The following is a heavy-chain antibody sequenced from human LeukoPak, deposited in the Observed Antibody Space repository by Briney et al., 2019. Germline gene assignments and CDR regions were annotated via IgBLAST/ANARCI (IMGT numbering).Heavy chain of an antibody. CDR2: IRSKAYGGTT. D-gene: IGHD3-16*02. V-gene: IGHV3-49*04. Sequence: GGSLRLSCTASGFTFGDYAMSWVRQAPGKGLEWVGFIRSKAYGGTTEYAASVKGRFTISRDDSKSIAYLQMNSLKTEDTAVYYCTRVRGELSPYYYYMDVWGKGTTVTVSS. CDR3: TRVRGELSPYYYYMDV. J-gene: IGHJ6*03. CDR1: GFTFGDYA.